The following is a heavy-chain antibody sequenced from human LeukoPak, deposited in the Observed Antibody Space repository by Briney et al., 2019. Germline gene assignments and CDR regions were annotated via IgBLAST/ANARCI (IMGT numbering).Heavy chain of an antibody. CDR2: ISPYNGNT. CDR3: ARAGSGSGWYFDY. J-gene: IGHJ4*02. Sequence: GASVKVSCKASGYDFASVGITWGRRAPGQGLEWMGWISPYNGNTRYAQKFQGRVAMTTDTSTTTAYMELRGLRFNDTRVYYCARAGSGSGWYFDYWGQGTLVTVSS. CDR1: GYDFASVG. V-gene: IGHV1-18*01. D-gene: IGHD6-19*01.